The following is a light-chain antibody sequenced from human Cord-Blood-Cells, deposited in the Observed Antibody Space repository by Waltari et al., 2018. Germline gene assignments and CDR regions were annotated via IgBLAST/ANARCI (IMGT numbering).Light chain of an antibody. CDR3: VQSIQLPIT. CDR2: EVS. J-gene: IGKJ5*01. V-gene: IGKV2D-29*01. CDR1: QSLLHSGGKTS. Sequence: DIVMTQTPLSLSVTPRQPPSISCQSSQSLLHSGGKTSLYWYLQKPGQRPKHLIYEVSNRFSGVPDRFSGSGSGTDFTLKISRMEAEDVGVYYGVQSIQLPITFGQGTRLEIK.